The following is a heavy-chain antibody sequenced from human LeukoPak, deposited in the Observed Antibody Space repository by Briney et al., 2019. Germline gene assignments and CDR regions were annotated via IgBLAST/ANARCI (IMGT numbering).Heavy chain of an antibody. CDR3: ARPSTVTAPFDY. Sequence: GGSLRLSCAASGFTFSSYAMSWVRQAPGKGLEWVSAISGSGGSTYYADSVKGRFTISRDNAKNSLYLQMNSLRAEDTAVYYCARPSTVTAPFDYWGQGTLVTVSS. D-gene: IGHD4-17*01. J-gene: IGHJ4*02. CDR2: ISGSGGST. V-gene: IGHV3-23*01. CDR1: GFTFSSYA.